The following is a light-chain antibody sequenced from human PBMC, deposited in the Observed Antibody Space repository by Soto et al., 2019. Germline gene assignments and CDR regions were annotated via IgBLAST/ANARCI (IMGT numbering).Light chain of an antibody. Sequence: SYELTQPPSVSVAPGQTARITCGANNIGSESVHWYQQKPGQAPVLVVYDDNDRPSGVPDRFSGSKSGNTAFLTVSGLQAEDEADYYCLSYADTAYVFGTGTKVTVL. CDR1: NIGSES. CDR3: LSYADTAYV. J-gene: IGLJ1*01. CDR2: DDN. V-gene: IGLV3-21*02.